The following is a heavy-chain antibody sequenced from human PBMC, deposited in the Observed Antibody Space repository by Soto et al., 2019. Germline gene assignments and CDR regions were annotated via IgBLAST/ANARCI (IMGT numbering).Heavy chain of an antibody. V-gene: IGHV1-69*12. J-gene: IGHJ4*02. CDR1: GGTFSSYA. D-gene: IGHD4-4*01. Sequence: QVQLVQSGAEVKKPGASVKVSCKASGGTFSSYAISWVRQAPGQGLEWMGGIIPIFGTATYAQKFQGRVTITADESTSTAYMELSSLRSEDTAVYYCARIPMTTVTSYYFDYWGQGTLVTVSS. CDR3: ARIPMTTVTSYYFDY. CDR2: IIPIFGTA.